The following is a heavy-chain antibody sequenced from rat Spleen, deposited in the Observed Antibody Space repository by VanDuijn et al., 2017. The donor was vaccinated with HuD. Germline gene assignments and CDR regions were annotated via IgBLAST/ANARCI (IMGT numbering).Heavy chain of an antibody. D-gene: IGHD1-9*01. CDR2: ISYDGGST. J-gene: IGHJ2*01. CDR3: ARRHYGYTDYFDY. Sequence: EVQLVESDGGLVQPGRSLKLSCAASGFTFSNYGMAWVRQAPKKGLEWVAYISYDGGSTYYRDPVKGRFTISRENPKSTLYLQMDRLRSEDTATYYCARRHYGYTDYFDYWGQGVMVTVSS. CDR1: GFTFSNYG. V-gene: IGHV5-29*01.